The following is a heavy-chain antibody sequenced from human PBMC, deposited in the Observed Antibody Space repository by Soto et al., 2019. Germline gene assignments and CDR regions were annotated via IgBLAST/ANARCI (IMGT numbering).Heavy chain of an antibody. Sequence: QLQLQESGPGLVKPSETLSLTCTVSGGSISSSSYYWGWIRQPPGKGLEWIGSMYYSGSSYYNTSLKLRVTIPVDTSKNHFSLKLRSVTAADTAVYYCARNYNYYGSGTYINWFDPWGQGTLVTVSS. V-gene: IGHV4-39*02. CDR3: ARNYNYYGSGTYINWFDP. J-gene: IGHJ5*02. CDR1: GGSISSSSYY. CDR2: MYYSGSS. D-gene: IGHD3-10*01.